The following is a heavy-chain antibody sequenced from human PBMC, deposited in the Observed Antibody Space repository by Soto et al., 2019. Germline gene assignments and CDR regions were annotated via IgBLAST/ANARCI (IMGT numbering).Heavy chain of an antibody. CDR3: ARQESSNPSGMDG. J-gene: IGHJ6*04. Sequence: EVQLVESGGGLVKPGGSLRLSCAASGFTFSSYSMNWVRQAPGKGLEWVSSISSSSFSINYADSVKGRFSISRDNAQNSTHLKMNALSAADTAVYYCARQESSNPSGMDGWGKGTTVTVSS. CDR2: ISSSSFSI. V-gene: IGHV3-21*02. CDR1: GFTFSSYS. D-gene: IGHD6-6*01.